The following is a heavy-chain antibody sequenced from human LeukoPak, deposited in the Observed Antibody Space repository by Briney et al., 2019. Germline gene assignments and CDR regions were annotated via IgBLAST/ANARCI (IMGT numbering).Heavy chain of an antibody. V-gene: IGHV4-59*08. CDR1: GDSLTSHF. J-gene: IGHJ3*02. CDR3: ARRMAAVTDAFDI. CDR2: VFHSGTT. Sequence: SETLSLTCNVSGDSLTSHFWSWIRQTPGKGLEWIGYVFHSGTTNYSPSLKSRVTISLDTSKKQFYLRLASVTAADTAVYYCARRMAAVTDAFDIWGRGKMGSVSS. D-gene: IGHD3-10*01.